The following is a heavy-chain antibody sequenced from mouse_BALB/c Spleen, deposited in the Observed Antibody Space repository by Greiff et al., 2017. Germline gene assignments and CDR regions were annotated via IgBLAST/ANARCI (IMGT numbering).Heavy chain of an antibody. CDR1: GYSITSGYY. J-gene: IGHJ2*01. CDR2: ISYDGSN. CDR3: ARADYYYGSSPYFDY. D-gene: IGHD1-1*01. Sequence: EVKLMESGPGLVKPSQSLSLTCSVTGYSITSGYYWNWIRQFPGNKLEWMGYISYDGSNNYNPSLKNRISITRDTSKNQFFLKLNSVTTEDTATYYCARADYYYGSSPYFDYWGQGTTLTVSS. V-gene: IGHV3-6*02.